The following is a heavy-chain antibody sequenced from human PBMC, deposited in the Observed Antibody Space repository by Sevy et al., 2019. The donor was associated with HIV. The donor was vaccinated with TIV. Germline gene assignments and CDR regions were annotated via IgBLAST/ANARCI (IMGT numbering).Heavy chain of an antibody. D-gene: IGHD3-22*01. J-gene: IGHJ3*02. CDR2: ISGSGGST. Sequence: GGSLRLSCAASGFTFSSYAMSWVRQAPGKGLEWVSAISGSGGSTYYADSVKRRFTISRENSKNTLYLQMNSLRAEDTAVYYCAKDSAYGDYRYYYASSGYYRSDAFDIWGQGTMVTVSS. V-gene: IGHV3-23*01. CDR3: AKDSAYGDYRYYYASSGYYRSDAFDI. CDR1: GFTFSSYA.